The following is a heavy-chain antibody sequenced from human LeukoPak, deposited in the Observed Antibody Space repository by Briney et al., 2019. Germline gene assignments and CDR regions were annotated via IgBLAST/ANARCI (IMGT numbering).Heavy chain of an antibody. J-gene: IGHJ3*02. V-gene: IGHV3-73*01. D-gene: IGHD6-13*01. CDR2: IRSKRNNYAT. CDR3: SRLEDSSPIEVALDI. CDR1: GFTFSGSI. Sequence: GGSLRLSCAASGFTFSGSIMHWVRQAAGKGLEWVGRIRSKRNNYATAYAASVKGRFTISRDDSKNTAYLHMDSLKTEDKALYYCSRLEDSSPIEVALDIWGQGTVVTVSS.